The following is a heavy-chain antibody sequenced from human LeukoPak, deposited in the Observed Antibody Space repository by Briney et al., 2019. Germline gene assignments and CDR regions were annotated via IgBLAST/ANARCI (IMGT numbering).Heavy chain of an antibody. CDR1: GFTFSNYG. J-gene: IGHJ4*02. V-gene: IGHV3-30*02. Sequence: GGSLRLSCAASGFTFSNYGMHWVRQAPGKGLEWVALIWYDGSKEYYADSVKGRFTISRDNSKNTLYLQMNSLRAEDTAVYYCARDPVRNSALDYWGQGTLVTVSS. CDR2: IWYDGSKE. D-gene: IGHD1-26*01. CDR3: ARDPVRNSALDY.